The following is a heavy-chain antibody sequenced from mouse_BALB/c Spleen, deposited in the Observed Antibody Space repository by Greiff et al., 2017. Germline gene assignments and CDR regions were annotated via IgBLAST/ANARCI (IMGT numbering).Heavy chain of an antibody. D-gene: IGHD2-10*02. V-gene: IGHV1S137*01. J-gene: IGHJ3*01. CDR3: ARSYGNSWFAY. CDR1: GYTFTDYA. CDR2: ISTYYGDA. Sequence: QVQLKQSGAELVRPGVSVKISCEGSGYTFTDYAMHWVKQSHAKSLEWIGVISTYYGDASYNQKFKGKATMTVDKSSSTAYMELARLTSEDSAIYYCARSYGNSWFAYWGQVTLVTVSA.